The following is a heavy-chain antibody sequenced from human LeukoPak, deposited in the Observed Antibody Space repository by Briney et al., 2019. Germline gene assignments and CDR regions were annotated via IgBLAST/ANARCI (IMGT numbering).Heavy chain of an antibody. CDR3: AKDSGPYSSSWFDY. CDR1: GFTFSSYT. Sequence: GGSLRLSCAASGFTFSSYTMSWVRQAPGKGLEWVSTITTSDGNTYYADSVKGRFTVSRDNSKNTLFLQMNSLRAEDTAVYYCAKDSGPYSSSWFDYWGQGTLVTVSS. CDR2: ITTSDGNT. J-gene: IGHJ4*02. V-gene: IGHV3-23*01. D-gene: IGHD6-13*01.